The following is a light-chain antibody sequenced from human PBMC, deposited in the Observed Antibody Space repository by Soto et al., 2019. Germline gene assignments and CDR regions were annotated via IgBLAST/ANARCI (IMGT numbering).Light chain of an antibody. CDR1: SSDVGGYDY. J-gene: IGLJ1*01. CDR2: EVT. CDR3: SSHTSGGTRF. V-gene: IGLV2-14*01. Sequence: QSVLTQPAYVSGSPGQSIAISCTGTSSDVGGYDYVSWYQQHPDKAPKLMIYEVTKRTSVVSNRFSCSKSGTTSSLPISGLQPEVEADYNCSSHTSGGTRFFGSWTKLTVL.